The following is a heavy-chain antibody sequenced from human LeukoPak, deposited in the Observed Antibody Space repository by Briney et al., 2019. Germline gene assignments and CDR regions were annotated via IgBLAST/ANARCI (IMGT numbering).Heavy chain of an antibody. CDR3: ARDRYYYDSSGYYFYDY. CDR2: ISSSGSTI. Sequence: GGSLRLSCAASGFTFSSYAMSWVRQAPGKGLEWVSYISSSGSTIYYADSVKGRFTISRDNAKNSLYLQMNSLRAEDTAVYYCARDRYYYDSSGYYFYDYWGQGTLVTVSS. V-gene: IGHV3-48*03. CDR1: GFTFSSYA. J-gene: IGHJ4*02. D-gene: IGHD3-22*01.